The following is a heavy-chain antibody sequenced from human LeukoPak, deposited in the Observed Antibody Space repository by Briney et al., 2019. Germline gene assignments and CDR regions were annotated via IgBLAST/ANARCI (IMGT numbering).Heavy chain of an antibody. CDR3: ARDHEDPYYFDY. Sequence: SETLSLTCTVSGGSLSSYYWSWIRQPPGKGLEWIGYIYYSGSTNYNPSLKSRVTISVDTSKNQFSLKLSSVTAADTAVYYCARDHEDPYYFDYWGQGTLVTVSS. CDR2: IYYSGST. V-gene: IGHV4-59*01. J-gene: IGHJ4*02. CDR1: GGSLSSYY.